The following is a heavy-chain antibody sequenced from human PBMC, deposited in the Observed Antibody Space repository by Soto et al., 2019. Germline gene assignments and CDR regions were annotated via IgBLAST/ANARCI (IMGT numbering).Heavy chain of an antibody. CDR3: ARGATVTQYDY. Sequence: PSETLSLTCTVSGVSVSSGSFYWAWIRQPPGKGLEWIGFGSYSGTTNYKPSPKSRVTISVDTSRSQISLKVSSLTAADTAVHYCARGATVTQYDYWGQGTLVTVSS. V-gene: IGHV4-61*01. J-gene: IGHJ4*02. CDR1: GVSVSSGSFY. CDR2: GSYSGTT. D-gene: IGHD4-17*01.